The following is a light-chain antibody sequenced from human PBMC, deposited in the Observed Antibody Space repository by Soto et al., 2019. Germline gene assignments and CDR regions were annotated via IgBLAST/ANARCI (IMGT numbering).Light chain of an antibody. V-gene: IGKV1-5*01. CDR1: QSISNW. J-gene: IGKJ1*01. Sequence: DIQMTQSPSTLPASVGDRVTITCRASQSISNWLAWYQQKPGTAPKVLIYHASNLQSGVPSRFSGSGSGTDFTLTMNSLQPEDFATDDGQQGYSTPWTFGQGTKVDIK. CDR3: QQGYSTPWT. CDR2: HAS.